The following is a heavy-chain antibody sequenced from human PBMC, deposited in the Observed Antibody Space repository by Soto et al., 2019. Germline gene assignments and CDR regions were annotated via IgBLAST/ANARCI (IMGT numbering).Heavy chain of an antibody. J-gene: IGHJ5*02. CDR1: GFTASDNY. Sequence: PGGSLRLSCVASGFTASDNYISWVRQAPGKGLEWVSYVSGDSRVIKYSRSVEGRFTISRDNAKNSLVLQMNSLRDEDTALYYCARGGQNLDNWFDPWGQGALVTVSS. V-gene: IGHV3-11*06. D-gene: IGHD5-12*01. CDR3: ARGGQNLDNWFDP. CDR2: VSGDSRVI.